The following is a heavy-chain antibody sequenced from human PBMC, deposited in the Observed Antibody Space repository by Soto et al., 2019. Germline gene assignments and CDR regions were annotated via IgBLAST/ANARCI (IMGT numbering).Heavy chain of an antibody. CDR3: AKDLWVKAY. V-gene: IGHV3-23*01. D-gene: IGHD3-16*01. CDR1: GFTFSSYA. Sequence: PGGSLRLSCAASGFTFSSYAMGWVRQAPGKGLEWVSCTGGSGGSTYYADSVKGRFTISRDNSKNTLYLQMNSLRVEDTALYYCAKDLWVKAYWGQGTLVTVSS. J-gene: IGHJ4*02. CDR2: TGGSGGST.